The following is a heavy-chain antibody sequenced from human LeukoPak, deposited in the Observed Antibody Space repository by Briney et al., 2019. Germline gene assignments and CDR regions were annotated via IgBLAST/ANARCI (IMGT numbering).Heavy chain of an antibody. Sequence: GGSLRLSCAASGFTFSHFAMHWVRQTPGTGLQWVASIWYDGTHGNYVDSVKGRFTISRENARNTLYLQMNSLTAEDTAVYYCVRDLILVWTPGDDFDHWGQGTLVTVSS. D-gene: IGHD3-16*01. CDR1: GFTFSHFA. J-gene: IGHJ4*02. V-gene: IGHV3-33*01. CDR2: IWYDGTHG. CDR3: VRDLILVWTPGDDFDH.